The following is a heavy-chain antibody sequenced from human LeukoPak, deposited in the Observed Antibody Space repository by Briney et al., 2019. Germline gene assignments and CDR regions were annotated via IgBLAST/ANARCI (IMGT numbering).Heavy chain of an antibody. CDR2: IYYSGST. V-gene: IGHV4-39*01. CDR3: ARLSGRLQTGYSDDAFDI. J-gene: IGHJ3*02. CDR1: GGSISSSSYY. D-gene: IGHD3-9*01. Sequence: PSETLSLTCTVSGGSISSSSYYWGWIRQPPGKGLEWIGSIYYSGSTYYNPSLKSRVTISVDTSKNQISLKLSSVTAADTAVYYCARLSGRLQTGYSDDAFDIWGQGTMVTVSS.